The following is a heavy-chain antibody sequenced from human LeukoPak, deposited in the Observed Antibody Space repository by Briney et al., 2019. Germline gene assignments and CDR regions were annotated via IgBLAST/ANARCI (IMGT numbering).Heavy chain of an antibody. CDR3: AKDLYILTGYYPFDY. CDR2: ISYDGSDK. Sequence: PGGSLRLSCAASGFTFSSYAMHWVRQAPGKGLEWVAVISYDGSDKYYADSVKGRFTISRDNSKNTLYLQMNSLRAEDTAVYYCAKDLYILTGYYPFDYWGQGTLVTVSS. D-gene: IGHD3-9*01. CDR1: GFTFSSYA. V-gene: IGHV3-30-3*01. J-gene: IGHJ4*02.